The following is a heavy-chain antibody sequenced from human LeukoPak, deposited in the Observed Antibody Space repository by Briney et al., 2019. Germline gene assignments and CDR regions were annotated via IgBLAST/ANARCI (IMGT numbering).Heavy chain of an antibody. J-gene: IGHJ5*02. CDR1: GFTFSGSA. Sequence: GGSLRLSCAASGFTFSGSAIHWVRQSSGQGLEWVGQIDKKDKGYATATAYAASVKGRFTISRDDSINTAYLQMKSLKTEDTALYYCTRDSGTYNWLDPWGQGTWVTVSS. D-gene: IGHD1-26*01. CDR3: TRDSGTYNWLDP. V-gene: IGHV3-73*01. CDR2: IDKKDKGYATAT.